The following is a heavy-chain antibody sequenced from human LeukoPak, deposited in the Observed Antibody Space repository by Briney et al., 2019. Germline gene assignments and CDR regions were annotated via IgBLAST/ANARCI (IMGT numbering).Heavy chain of an antibody. Sequence: GGSLRLSCAASGFTFSSYSMNWVRQAPGKGLEWVSYISSSSSTIYYADSVKGRFTISRDNAKNSLYLQMNSLRAEDTAVYYCARDRRYYDSSGYYPDAFDIWGQGTMVTVSS. CDR3: ARDRRYYDSSGYYPDAFDI. CDR2: ISSSSSTI. CDR1: GFTFSSYS. D-gene: IGHD3-22*01. J-gene: IGHJ3*02. V-gene: IGHV3-48*04.